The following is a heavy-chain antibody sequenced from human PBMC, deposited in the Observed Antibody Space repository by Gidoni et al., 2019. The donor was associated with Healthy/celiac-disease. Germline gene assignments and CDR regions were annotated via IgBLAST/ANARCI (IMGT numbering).Heavy chain of an antibody. J-gene: IGHJ5*02. V-gene: IGHV3-66*01. D-gene: IGHD4-4*01. Sequence: EVQLVESGGGLVQPGGSLRLSCAASGFTVSSNYMSWVRQAPGKGLEWVSVIYSGGSTYYADSVKGRFTISRDNSKNTLYLQMNSLRAEDTAVYYCARYRQSAYSTHNWFDPWGQGTLVTVSS. CDR1: GFTVSSNY. CDR2: IYSGGST. CDR3: ARYRQSAYSTHNWFDP.